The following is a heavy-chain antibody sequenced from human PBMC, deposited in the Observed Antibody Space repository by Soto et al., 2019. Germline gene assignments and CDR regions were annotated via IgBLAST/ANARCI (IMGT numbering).Heavy chain of an antibody. Sequence: ESGGGVVQPGRSPRLSCVASGFTFNSHIMHWVRQAPGKGLEWVAVISNDGNNKYYAESVRGRFTISRDNSKNTVYLQMNSLRAVDTAVYYCARGRYCSRSSCYSYYYLYDMDVWGHGTTVTVSS. CDR2: ISNDGNNK. J-gene: IGHJ6*02. CDR3: ARGRYCSRSSCYSYYYLYDMDV. V-gene: IGHV3-30-3*01. CDR1: GFTFNSHI. D-gene: IGHD2-2*01.